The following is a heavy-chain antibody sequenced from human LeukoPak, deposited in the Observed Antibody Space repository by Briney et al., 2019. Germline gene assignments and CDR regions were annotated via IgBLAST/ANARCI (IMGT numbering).Heavy chain of an antibody. CDR2: INPNSGGT. D-gene: IGHD3-3*01. Sequence: GASVKVSCKTSGYTFTGYHMHWVRQAPGQGLEWMGWINPNSGGTDYARKFQGRVTMTRDMSTSTVYMELSSLRSEDTAVYYCARDFLESYYDFWSGYYTGWFDPWGQGTLVTVSS. CDR1: GYTFTGYH. J-gene: IGHJ5*02. V-gene: IGHV1-2*02. CDR3: ARDFLESYYDFWSGYYTGWFDP.